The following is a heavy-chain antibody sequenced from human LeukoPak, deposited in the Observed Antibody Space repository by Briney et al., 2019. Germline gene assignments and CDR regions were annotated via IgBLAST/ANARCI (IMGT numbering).Heavy chain of an antibody. Sequence: SETLSLTCAVYGGSFSGYYWSWIRQPPGKGLEWIGEINHSGSTNHNPSLKSRVTISVDTSKNQFSLKLSSVTAADTAVYYCARGGPLVYCSGGSCYSLDYWGQGTLVTVSS. CDR1: GGSFSGYY. V-gene: IGHV4-34*01. CDR2: INHSGST. J-gene: IGHJ4*02. D-gene: IGHD2-15*01. CDR3: ARGGPLVYCSGGSCYSLDY.